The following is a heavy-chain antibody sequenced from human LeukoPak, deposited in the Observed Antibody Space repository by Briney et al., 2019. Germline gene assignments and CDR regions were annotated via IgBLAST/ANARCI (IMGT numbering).Heavy chain of an antibody. J-gene: IGHJ4*02. V-gene: IGHV3-9*01. Sequence: RPGGSLRLSCAASGFTFDDYAMHWVRQAPGKGLEWVSGISWNSGSIGYADSVKGRFTISRDNAKNSLYLQMNSLRAEDTALYYCAKGPDYDILTGYYDWGQGTLVTVSS. D-gene: IGHD3-9*01. CDR2: ISWNSGSI. CDR1: GFTFDDYA. CDR3: AKGPDYDILTGYYD.